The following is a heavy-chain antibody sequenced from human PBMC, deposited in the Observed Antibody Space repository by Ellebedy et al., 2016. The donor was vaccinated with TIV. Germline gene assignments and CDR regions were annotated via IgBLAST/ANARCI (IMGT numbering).Heavy chain of an antibody. J-gene: IGHJ6*02. CDR1: GFNFSDYY. D-gene: IGHD2-2*01. CDR3: TRDPGSTHFYYYYGMDV. Sequence: GGSLRLSCAGSGFNFSDYYMSWVRQAPGKGLEWLAYITSSGDINYYTDSVKGRFTISRDNANSSLPLQMNRLRAEDTAVYYCTRDPGSTHFYYYYGMDVWGQGTTVTVSS. CDR2: ITSSGDIN. V-gene: IGHV3-11*01.